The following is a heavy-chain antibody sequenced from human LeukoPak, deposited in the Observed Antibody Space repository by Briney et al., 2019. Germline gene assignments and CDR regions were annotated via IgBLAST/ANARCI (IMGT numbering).Heavy chain of an antibody. J-gene: IGHJ4*02. CDR3: ARDLGDSFDY. V-gene: IGHV1-69*13. CDR1: GDTFSNYA. CDR2: IIPIFGTA. D-gene: IGHD3-10*01. Sequence: SVKVSCKASGDTFSNYAISWVRQAPGQGLEWMGGIIPIFGTASYAQKFQGRATITADESTSTAYMELSSLRSEDTAVYYCARDLGDSFDYWGQGTLVTVSS.